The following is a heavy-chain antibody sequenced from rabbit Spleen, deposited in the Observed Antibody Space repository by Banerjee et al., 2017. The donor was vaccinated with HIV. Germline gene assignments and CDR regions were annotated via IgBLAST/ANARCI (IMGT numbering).Heavy chain of an antibody. D-gene: IGHD2-1*01. J-gene: IGHJ4*01. V-gene: IGHV1S40*01. CDR3: ARGSAAMTMLITGYYLGL. CDR1: GFSFNEFSFNGGYD. CDR2: IYPGSSGST. Sequence: QSLEESGGGLVKPGASLTLTCKASGFSFNEFSFNGGYDMCWVRQAPGKGLECGACIYPGSSGSTYYANWAKGRLTISKASSTTVTLQMTSLTVADTATYFCARGSAAMTMLITGYYLGLWGPGTLVTVS.